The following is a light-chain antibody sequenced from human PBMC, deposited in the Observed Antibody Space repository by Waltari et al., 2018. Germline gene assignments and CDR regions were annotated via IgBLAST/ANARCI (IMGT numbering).Light chain of an antibody. CDR3: QQGDTSPPT. J-gene: IGKJ1*01. V-gene: IGKV1-12*01. CDR2: HSS. CDR1: QDISTS. Sequence: EIHMTQSTSSVSASVGDRVPMSCRASQDISTSLAWYQQKSGTAPSLLIYHSSTLQSGVPSRFSGAGTGTDFTLTINNLHPEDFATYFCQQGDTSPPTFGPGTKVELK.